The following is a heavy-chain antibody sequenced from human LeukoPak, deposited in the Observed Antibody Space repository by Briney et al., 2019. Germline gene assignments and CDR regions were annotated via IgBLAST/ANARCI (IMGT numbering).Heavy chain of an antibody. CDR1: GYSISSGYY. Sequence: SETLSLTCTVSGYSISSGYYWGWIRQPPGKGLEWIGSIYHSGSTYYNPSLKSRVTISVDTSKNQFSLKPSSVTAADTAVYYCARVRIGVAGAAHYFDYWGQGTLVTVSS. V-gene: IGHV4-38-2*02. D-gene: IGHD6-19*01. J-gene: IGHJ4*02. CDR3: ARVRIGVAGAAHYFDY. CDR2: IYHSGST.